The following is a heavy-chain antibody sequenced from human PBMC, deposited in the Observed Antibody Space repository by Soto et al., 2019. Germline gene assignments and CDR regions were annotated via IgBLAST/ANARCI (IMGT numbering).Heavy chain of an antibody. V-gene: IGHV3-66*01. CDR3: ATPYGSGSRRKKPYYFDY. J-gene: IGHJ4*02. Sequence: GESLKISCAASGFTVSSNYMSWVRQAPGKGLEWVSVIYSGGSTYYADSVKGRFTISRDNSKNTLYLQMNSLRAEDTAVYYCATPYGSGSRRKKPYYFDYWGQGTLVTVSS. CDR2: IYSGGST. D-gene: IGHD3-10*01. CDR1: GFTVSSNY.